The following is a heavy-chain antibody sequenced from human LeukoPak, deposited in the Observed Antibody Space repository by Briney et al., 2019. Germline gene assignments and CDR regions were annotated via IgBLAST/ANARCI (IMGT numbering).Heavy chain of an antibody. J-gene: IGHJ4*02. Sequence: SVKVSCKASGYTFTSYGISWVRQAPGQGLEWMGGIIPIFGTANYAQKFQGRVTITADESTSTAYMELSSLRSEDTAVYYCALASSGWYDFDYWGQGTLVTVSS. CDR2: IIPIFGTA. D-gene: IGHD6-19*01. CDR1: GYTFTSYG. CDR3: ALASSGWYDFDY. V-gene: IGHV1-69*13.